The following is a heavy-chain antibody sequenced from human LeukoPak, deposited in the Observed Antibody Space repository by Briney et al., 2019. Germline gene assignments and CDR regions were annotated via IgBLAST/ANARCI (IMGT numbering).Heavy chain of an antibody. CDR2: ISAYNGNT. V-gene: IGHV1-18*04. D-gene: IGHD3-9*01. Sequence: ASVKVSCKASGYTFTSYGISWVRQAPGQGLEWMGWISAYNGNTNYAQKLQGGVTMTTDTSTSTAYMELRSLRSDDTAVYYCARGYVSTGYSSWNYYGMDVWGKGTTVTVSS. CDR3: ARGYVSTGYSSWNYYGMDV. J-gene: IGHJ6*04. CDR1: GYTFTSYG.